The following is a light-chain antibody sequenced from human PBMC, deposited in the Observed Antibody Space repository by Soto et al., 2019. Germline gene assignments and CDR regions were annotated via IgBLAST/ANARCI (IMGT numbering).Light chain of an antibody. CDR1: SSNIGAGYD. CDR2: GNS. J-gene: IGLJ3*02. V-gene: IGLV1-40*01. CDR3: QSYDSSLRGWV. Sequence: QSVLTQPPSVSGAPGQRVTISCTGSSSNIGAGYDVHWYQQLPGTAPKLLIYGNSSRPSGVPDRFSGSKSGTSASLAITGLHDEDEADYYCQSYDSSLRGWVFGGGTKLTVL.